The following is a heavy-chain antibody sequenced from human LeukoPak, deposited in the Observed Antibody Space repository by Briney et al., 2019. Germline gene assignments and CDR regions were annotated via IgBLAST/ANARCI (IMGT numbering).Heavy chain of an antibody. CDR2: ISYDGSNK. V-gene: IGHV3-30*18. D-gene: IGHD3-10*01. CDR1: GFTFSTCG. J-gene: IGHJ4*02. Sequence: GGSLRLSCAASGFTFSTCGMHWVRQAPGKGLEWVALISYDGSNKYYTDSVKGRFTISRDNSKNTLYLKMNSLRADDTAVYYCAKDPRGGFGELSWGIDYWGQGTLVTVSS. CDR3: AKDPRGGFGELSWGIDY.